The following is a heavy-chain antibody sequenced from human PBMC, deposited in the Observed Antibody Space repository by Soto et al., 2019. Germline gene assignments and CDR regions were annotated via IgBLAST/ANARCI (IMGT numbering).Heavy chain of an antibody. CDR3: ARSASGYGDFGF. D-gene: IGHD6-25*01. CDR2: IYYSGTT. Sequence: QVQLQESGPGLVKPSQTLSLTCTVSGGSISSGDYYLSWIRQPPGKGLEWIGYIYYSGTTYYNPSLKSRLTISTDTSKNQLSLKLTSVSAADTAVYYCARSASGYGDFGFWGQGTLVTVSS. CDR1: GGSISSGDYY. J-gene: IGHJ4*02. V-gene: IGHV4-30-4*01.